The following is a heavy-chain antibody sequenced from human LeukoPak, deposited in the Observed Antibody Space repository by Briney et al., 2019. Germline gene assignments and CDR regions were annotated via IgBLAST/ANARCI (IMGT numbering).Heavy chain of an antibody. Sequence: PGGSLRLSCAASGFTFSSYWMTWVRQAPGKGLEGVSSISSSSSYIYYADSVKGRFTISRDNAKNSLYLQMNSLRAEDTAVYYCASAVVVVNDAFDIWGQGTMVTVSS. V-gene: IGHV3-21*01. CDR2: ISSSSSYI. CDR3: ASAVVVVNDAFDI. D-gene: IGHD3-22*01. J-gene: IGHJ3*02. CDR1: GFTFSSYW.